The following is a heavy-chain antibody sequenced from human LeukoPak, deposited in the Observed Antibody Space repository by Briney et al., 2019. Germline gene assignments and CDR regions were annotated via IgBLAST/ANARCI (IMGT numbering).Heavy chain of an antibody. CDR1: GGSISNTDH. D-gene: IGHD6-19*01. J-gene: IGHJ3*02. V-gene: IGHV4-4*02. Sequence: PSETLSLTCAVSGGSISNTDHWNWVRQPPGTGLEWIGEMYHDGYTNYNPSLKSRVTMSVDKSKNHFSLKLTSVTAADTAVYYCARSRGAVAGWSFDIWGQGTEVTVSS. CDR2: MYHDGYT. CDR3: ARSRGAVAGWSFDI.